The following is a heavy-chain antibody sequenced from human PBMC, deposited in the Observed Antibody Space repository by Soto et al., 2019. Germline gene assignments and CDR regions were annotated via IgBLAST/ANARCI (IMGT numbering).Heavy chain of an antibody. V-gene: IGHV4-39*01. J-gene: IGHJ4*02. Sequence: ETLSLTCTVSGGSISSSSYYWGWIRQPPGKGLEWIGSIYYSGSTYYNPSLKSRVTISVDTSKNQFSLKLSSVTAADTAVYYCARRITIFGVVTPYFDYWGQGTLVTVS. CDR3: ARRITIFGVVTPYFDY. D-gene: IGHD3-3*01. CDR1: GGSISSSSYY. CDR2: IYYSGST.